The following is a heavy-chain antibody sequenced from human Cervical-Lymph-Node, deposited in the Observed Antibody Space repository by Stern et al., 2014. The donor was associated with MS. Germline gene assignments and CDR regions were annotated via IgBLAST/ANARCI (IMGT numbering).Heavy chain of an antibody. V-gene: IGHV1-2*02. CDR3: ARGPNEHWGGHYHSNGLDV. J-gene: IGHJ6*02. CDR2: INPNSGGT. CDR1: GYAFNSYY. D-gene: IGHD7-27*01. Sequence: MQLVESGAEVKKPGASVTVSCTASGYAFNSYYLHWVRQAPGQGLEWMGGINPNSGGTAYAPRFHGRVSMTRDTSIITAYMELTGLTSDDTAVYYCARGPNEHWGGHYHSNGLDVWGLGTTVTVSS.